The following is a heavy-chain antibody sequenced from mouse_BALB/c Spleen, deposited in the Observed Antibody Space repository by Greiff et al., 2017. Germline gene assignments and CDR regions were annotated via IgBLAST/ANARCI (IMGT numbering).Heavy chain of an antibody. CDR1: GFTFSSFG. V-gene: IGHV5-17*02. J-gene: IGHJ2*01. D-gene: IGHD1-2*01. Sequence: EVMLVESGGGLVQPGGSRELSCAASGFTFSSFGMHWVRQAPEKGLEWVAYISSGSSTIYYADTVKGRFTISRDNPKNTLFLQMTSLRSEDTAMYYCARSGTTATIDYWGQGTTLTVSS. CDR3: ARSGTTATIDY. CDR2: ISSGSSTI.